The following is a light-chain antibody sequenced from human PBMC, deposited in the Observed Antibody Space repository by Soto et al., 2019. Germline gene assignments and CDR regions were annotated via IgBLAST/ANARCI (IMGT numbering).Light chain of an antibody. CDR2: ECS. V-gene: IGLV2-23*01. CDR1: SSDVGSYNL. J-gene: IGLJ2*01. CDR3: CSYAALGV. Sequence: QSVLTQPASVSGSPGQSITISCTGTSSDVGSYNLVSWYQQHPGKAPKLMIYECSKRPSGVSNRFSGSKSGNTASLTISGLQAEDEADYYCCSYAALGVFGGGTKLTVL.